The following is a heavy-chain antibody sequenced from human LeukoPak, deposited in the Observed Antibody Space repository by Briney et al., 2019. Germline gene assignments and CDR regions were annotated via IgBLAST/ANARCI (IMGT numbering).Heavy chain of an antibody. CDR3: ARGGSSSFYDYYGMDV. J-gene: IGHJ6*02. D-gene: IGHD6-13*01. CDR2: INPNSGGT. V-gene: IGHV1-2*06. CDR1: GYTFTDYY. Sequence: ASVKVSCKASGYTFTDYYVHWVRQAPGQGLEWMGRINPNSGGTNYPQKFQGRVTMTRDTPISAAYMELSRLRSDDTAVYNCARGGSSSFYDYYGMDVWGQGTTVTVSS.